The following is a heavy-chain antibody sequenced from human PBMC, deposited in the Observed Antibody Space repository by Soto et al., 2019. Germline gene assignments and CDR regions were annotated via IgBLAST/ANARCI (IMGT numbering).Heavy chain of an antibody. V-gene: IGHV3-21*01. J-gene: IGHJ3*02. CDR2: ISASSSSI. Sequence: DVQLVESGGGLVKPGGSLRLSCAASGFNFITFSMNWVRQAPGKGLEWVSSISASSSSIYYAESVKGRFTVSRDNAENSLYLQMNSLTAEDTALYYCVRDAYNRDAFDIWGQGTRVNVSS. CDR3: VRDAYNRDAFDI. CDR1: GFNFITFS. D-gene: IGHD1-20*01.